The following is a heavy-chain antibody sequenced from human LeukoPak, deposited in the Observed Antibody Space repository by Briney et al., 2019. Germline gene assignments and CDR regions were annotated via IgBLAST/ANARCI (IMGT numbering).Heavy chain of an antibody. J-gene: IGHJ4*02. Sequence: SETLSLTCAVSGGSISNSNWWSWVRQPPGKGLEWIGEIYHSGSTNYNPSLKSRVTISVDTSKNQFSLKLSSVTAADTAVYYCARFVPGIAVAGGMKYFDYWGQGTLVTVSS. V-gene: IGHV4-4*02. CDR2: IYHSGST. D-gene: IGHD6-19*01. CDR1: GGSISNSNW. CDR3: ARFVPGIAVAGGMKYFDY.